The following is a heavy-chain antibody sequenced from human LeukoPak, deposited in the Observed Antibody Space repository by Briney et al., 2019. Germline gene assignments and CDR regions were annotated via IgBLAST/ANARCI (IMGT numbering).Heavy chain of an antibody. J-gene: IGHJ4*02. CDR1: GASISISTYY. V-gene: IGHV4-39*01. D-gene: IGHD4-23*01. Sequence: PSETLSLTCTVSGASISISTYYWDWIRQPPGKGLEWIGTMSYSGSTSYNPSLKSRVTISVDTSKNQLSLQLSSVPAADTAVYYCARRVGGYWGQGTLVTVSS. CDR3: ARRVGGY. CDR2: MSYSGST.